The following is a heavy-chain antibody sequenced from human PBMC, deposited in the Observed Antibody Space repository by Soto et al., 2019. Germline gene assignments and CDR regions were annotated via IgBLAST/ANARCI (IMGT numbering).Heavy chain of an antibody. CDR2: INPNSGGT. CDR3: AGQPTAGIYYDLGSYYYYYAMDV. Sequence: ASVKVSCKAFGYTFTGYYMHWVRQAPGQGLEWMGWINPNSGGTNYAQKFQGWVTMTRDTSISTAYMELSRLRSDDTAVYYCAGQPTAGIYYDLGSYYYYYAMDVWGQGTTVTVSS. V-gene: IGHV1-2*04. J-gene: IGHJ6*02. CDR1: GYTFTGYY. D-gene: IGHD3-10*01.